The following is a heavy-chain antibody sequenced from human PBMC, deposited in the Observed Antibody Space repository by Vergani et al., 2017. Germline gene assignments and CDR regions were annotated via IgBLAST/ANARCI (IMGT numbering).Heavy chain of an antibody. CDR1: GGSISSYY. Sequence: QVQLQESGPGLVKPSETLSLTCTVSGGSISSYYWSWIRQPPGKGLEWIGYIYYSGSTNYNPSLKNRVTISVDTSKNQFSRKLSSVTAADTAVYYCARLDYGDYQNYYYYYYYMDVWGKGTTVTVSS. J-gene: IGHJ6*03. V-gene: IGHV4-59*01. D-gene: IGHD4-17*01. CDR3: ARLDYGDYQNYYYYYYYMDV. CDR2: IYYSGST.